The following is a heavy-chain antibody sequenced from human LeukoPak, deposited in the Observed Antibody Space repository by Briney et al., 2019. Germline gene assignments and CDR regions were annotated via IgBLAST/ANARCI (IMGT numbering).Heavy chain of an antibody. V-gene: IGHV1-69*01. CDR1: GGTFSSYA. D-gene: IGHD3-22*01. CDR2: IIPIFGTA. CDR3: ARDGHRMYYYDTSAYRFDY. J-gene: IGHJ4*02. Sequence: ASVKVSCKASGGTFSSYAISWVRQAPGQGLEWMGGIIPIFGTANYAQKFQGRVTITADESTSTAYMELRSLRSDDTAVYYCARDGHRMYYYDTSAYRFDYWGQGTLVTVSS.